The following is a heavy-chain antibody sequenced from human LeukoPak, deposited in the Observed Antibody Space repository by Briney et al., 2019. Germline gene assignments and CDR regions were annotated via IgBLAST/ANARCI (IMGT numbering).Heavy chain of an antibody. CDR1: GFTFSSYA. Sequence: PGGSLRLSCAASGFTFSSYAMHWVRQAPGKGLEWVAVISYDGSNKYYADSVKGRFTISRDNSKNTLYLQMNSLRAEDTAVYYCAKSPTVVTATNYFDYWGQGTLVTVSS. V-gene: IGHV3-30-3*02. J-gene: IGHJ4*02. CDR2: ISYDGSNK. CDR3: AKSPTVVTATNYFDY. D-gene: IGHD2-21*02.